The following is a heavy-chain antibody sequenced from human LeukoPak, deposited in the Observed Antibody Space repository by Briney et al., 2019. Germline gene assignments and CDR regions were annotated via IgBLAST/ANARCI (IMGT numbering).Heavy chain of an antibody. CDR3: ARFEDIVVVPAAMDV. V-gene: IGHV1-18*01. CDR1: GYTFTSYG. CDR2: TSAYNGNT. D-gene: IGHD2-2*01. J-gene: IGHJ6*02. Sequence: ASVKVSCTASGYTFTSYGISWVRQAPGQGLEWVGWTSAYNGNTNYAQKLQGRVTMTTDTSTSTAYMELRSLRSDDTAVYYCARFEDIVVVPAAMDVWGQGTTVTVSS.